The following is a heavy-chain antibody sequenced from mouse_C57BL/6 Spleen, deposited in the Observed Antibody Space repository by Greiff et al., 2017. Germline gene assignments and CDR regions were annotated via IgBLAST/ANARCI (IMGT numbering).Heavy chain of an antibody. CDR1: GFSLTSYG. CDR2: LWSGGST. V-gene: IGHV2-2*01. CDR3: ARNPLWAY. D-gene: IGHD6-1*01. Sequence: QVQLQQSGPGLVQPSQSLSITCTVSGFSLTSYGVHWVRQSPGKGLEWLGVLWSGGSTDYNAAFISRLSISKDNSKSQVFFKMNSLQADDTAIYYCARNPLWAYWGQGTLVTVSA. J-gene: IGHJ3*01.